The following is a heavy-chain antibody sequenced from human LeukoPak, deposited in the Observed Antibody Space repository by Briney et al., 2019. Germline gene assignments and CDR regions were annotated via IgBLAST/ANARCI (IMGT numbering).Heavy chain of an antibody. CDR2: VSGSGATT. Sequence: GGSLRLSCAASGLTFSRYAMSWVRQAPGKGLEWVSAVSGSGATTYYADSVKGRFTISRDNSKNTLYLQMNSLRAEDTAVYYCAKDRTTTVNYFDYWGQGTLVTVSS. D-gene: IGHD4-17*01. CDR3: AKDRTTTVNYFDY. J-gene: IGHJ4*02. V-gene: IGHV3-23*01. CDR1: GLTFSRYA.